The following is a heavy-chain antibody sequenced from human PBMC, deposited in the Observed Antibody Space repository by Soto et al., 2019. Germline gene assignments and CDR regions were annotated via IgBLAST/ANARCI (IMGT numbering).Heavy chain of an antibody. Sequence: GASVKVSCKASGYTFTSYGISWVRQAPGQGLEWMGWISAYNGNTNYAQKFQGRVTITRDTSASTAYMELSSLRSEDTGVYYCARGWGGTAAAGTRLDFWGQGSLVTVSS. D-gene: IGHD6-13*01. CDR3: ARGWGGTAAAGTRLDF. V-gene: IGHV1-18*01. CDR2: ISAYNGNT. J-gene: IGHJ4*02. CDR1: GYTFTSYG.